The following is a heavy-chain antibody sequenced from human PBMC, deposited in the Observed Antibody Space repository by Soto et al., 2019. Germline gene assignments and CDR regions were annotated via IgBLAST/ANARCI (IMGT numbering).Heavy chain of an antibody. CDR1: VFTFSSYS. J-gene: IGHJ5*02. Sequence: GGSLRLSCAASVFTFSSYSMSLVRQAPGKGLEWVSAISGSGGSTYYADSVKGRFTISRYNSKNTLYLQMNSLRAEDTAVYYCAKVVRIPIVGHTMGWFDPWGQGTLVTVSS. D-gene: IGHD1-26*01. CDR2: ISGSGGST. CDR3: AKVVRIPIVGHTMGWFDP. V-gene: IGHV3-23*01.